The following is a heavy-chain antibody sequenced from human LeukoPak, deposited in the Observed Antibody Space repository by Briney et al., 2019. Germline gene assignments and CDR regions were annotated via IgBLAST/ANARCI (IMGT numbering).Heavy chain of an antibody. D-gene: IGHD3-3*01. J-gene: IGHJ1*01. CDR2: IKSDGST. CDR1: GFTFSTYW. Sequence: GGSLRLSCAASGFTFSTYWMHWVRQAPGKGLVWVSRIKSDGSTNYADSVKGRFTISRDNAKNTLSLQMNSLRPEDTGVYYCARAPSEIGGYYTEYFRHGGQGTLVTVSS. V-gene: IGHV3-74*01. CDR3: ARAPSEIGGYYTEYFRH.